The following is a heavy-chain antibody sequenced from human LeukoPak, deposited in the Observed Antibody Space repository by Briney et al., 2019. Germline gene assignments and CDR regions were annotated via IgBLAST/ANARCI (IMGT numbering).Heavy chain of an antibody. V-gene: IGHV3-23*01. J-gene: IGHJ4*02. CDR1: GFTFSSYA. D-gene: IGHD3-22*01. CDR2: ISGSGGSI. Sequence: GGSLRLSCAASGFTFSSYAMNWVRQAPGKGLEWVSTISGSGGSIYYADSVRDGFTISRDNSKNTLYLQMNSLRAEDTAVYYCAKRGYYYDSSGYYYFDYWGQGTLVTVSS. CDR3: AKRGYYYDSSGYYYFDY.